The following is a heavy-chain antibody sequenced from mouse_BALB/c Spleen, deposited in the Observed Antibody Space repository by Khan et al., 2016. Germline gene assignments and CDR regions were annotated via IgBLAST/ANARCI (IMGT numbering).Heavy chain of an antibody. CDR3: ARSRGNYGAY. J-gene: IGHJ3*01. CDR1: GYTFTDYS. D-gene: IGHD2-1*01. CDR2: INTETGEP. Sequence: QIQLVQSGPELKKPGETVKISCKASGYTFTDYSMHWVKQAPGKGLKWMGWINTETGEPTYADDFKGRFAFSLETSASTAYLQINNLKNEDTATYCCARSRGNYGAYWGQGTLVTVSA. V-gene: IGHV9-2-1*01.